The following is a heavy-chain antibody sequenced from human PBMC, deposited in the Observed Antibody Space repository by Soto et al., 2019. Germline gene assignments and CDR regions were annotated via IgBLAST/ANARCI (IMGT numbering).Heavy chain of an antibody. Sequence: QVQLVQSGAEVKKPGSSVKVSCKASGCTFSSYTISWVRQAPGQGLEWMGRIIPVLGIANYAQKFQGRVTINADKSKSPAYTARGSVRSEDTAVYYCASEIVGRYSSGCYPGKYFDLWGRGTLVTVSA. CDR3: ASEIVGRYSSGCYPGKYFDL. CDR1: GCTFSSYT. CDR2: IIPVLGIA. D-gene: IGHD6-19*01. V-gene: IGHV1-69*02. J-gene: IGHJ2*01.